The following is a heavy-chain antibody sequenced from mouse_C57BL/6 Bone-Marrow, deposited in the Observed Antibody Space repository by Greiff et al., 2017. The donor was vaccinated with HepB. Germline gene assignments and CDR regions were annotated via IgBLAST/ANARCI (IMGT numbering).Heavy chain of an antibody. CDR2: IDPSDSYT. CDR1: GYTFTSYW. J-gene: IGHJ3*01. V-gene: IGHV1-59*01. CDR3: ARSGLGLRPFAY. D-gene: IGHD2-4*01. Sequence: VQLQQPGAELVRPGTSVKLSCKASGYTFTSYWMHWVKQRPGQGLEWIGVIDPSDSYTNYNQKFKGKATLTVDTSSSTAYMQLSSLTSEDSAVYYGARSGLGLRPFAYWGQGTLVTVSA.